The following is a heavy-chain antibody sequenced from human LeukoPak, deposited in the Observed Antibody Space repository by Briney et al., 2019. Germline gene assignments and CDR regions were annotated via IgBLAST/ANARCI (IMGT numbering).Heavy chain of an antibody. J-gene: IGHJ4*02. CDR3: ARGRFTFGGVFDY. Sequence: GGSLRLSCAASGFTFSSYSMNWVRQAPGKGLEWVSYISSSSSTIYYADPVKGRFTISRDNAKNSLYLQMNSLRAEDTAVYYCARGRFTFGGVFDYWGQGTLVTVSS. CDR2: ISSSSSTI. D-gene: IGHD3-16*01. CDR1: GFTFSSYS. V-gene: IGHV3-48*01.